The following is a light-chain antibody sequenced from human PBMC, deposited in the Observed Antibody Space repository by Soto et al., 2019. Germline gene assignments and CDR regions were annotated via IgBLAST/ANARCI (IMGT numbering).Light chain of an antibody. V-gene: IGLV2-8*01. CDR1: SSDIGRYNY. CDR3: SSYAGDNRLV. Sequence: QSVLTQPPSASGSPGQSVTISCTGTSSDIGRYNYVSWYQQHPGKAPKLIVFEVAQRPTGVPDRFSASKSGNTAPLTVSGLQAEDEADYYCSSYAGDNRLVFGGGTQLTVL. J-gene: IGLJ3*02. CDR2: EVA.